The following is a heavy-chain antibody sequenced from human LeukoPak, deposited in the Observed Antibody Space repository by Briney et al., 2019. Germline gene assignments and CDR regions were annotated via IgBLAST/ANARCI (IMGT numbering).Heavy chain of an antibody. Sequence: GGSLRLSCAASGXTFSSYGVHWVRQAPGKGLEWVAVISYDGSNKYYADSVKGRFTISRDNSKNTLYLQMNSLRAEDTAVYYCAKDHGGIAIWGQGTMVTVSS. D-gene: IGHD6-13*01. CDR3: AKDHGGIAI. CDR2: ISYDGSNK. V-gene: IGHV3-30*18. CDR1: GXTFSSYG. J-gene: IGHJ3*02.